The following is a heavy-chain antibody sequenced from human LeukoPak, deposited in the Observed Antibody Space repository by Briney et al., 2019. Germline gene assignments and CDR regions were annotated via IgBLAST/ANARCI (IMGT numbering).Heavy chain of an antibody. Sequence: SETLSLTCTVSGASISSGTYSWSWIRQPPGKGLEWIGEINHSGSTNYNPSLKSRVTISVDTSKNQFSLKLSSVTAADTAVYYCARASIPPTTVVTPQGNWFDPWGQGTLVTVSS. J-gene: IGHJ5*02. CDR2: INHSGST. D-gene: IGHD4-23*01. CDR3: ARASIPPTTVVTPQGNWFDP. CDR1: GASISSGTYS. V-gene: IGHV4-39*07.